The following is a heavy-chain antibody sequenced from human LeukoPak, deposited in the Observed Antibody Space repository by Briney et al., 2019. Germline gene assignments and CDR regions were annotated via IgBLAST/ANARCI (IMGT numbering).Heavy chain of an antibody. CDR2: INHSGST. D-gene: IGHD4-23*01. CDR1: GGSFSGYY. V-gene: IGHV4-34*01. Sequence: SETLSLTCAVYGGSFSGYYWSWIRQPPGKGLEWIGEINHSGSTNYNPSLKSRVTISVDTPKNQFSLKLSSVTAADTAVYYCARHRFWATVVTPSVWFDPWGQGTLVTVSS. J-gene: IGHJ5*02. CDR3: ARHRFWATVVTPSVWFDP.